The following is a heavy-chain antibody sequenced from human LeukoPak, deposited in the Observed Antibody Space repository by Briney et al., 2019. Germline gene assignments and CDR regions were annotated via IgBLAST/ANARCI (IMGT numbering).Heavy chain of an antibody. V-gene: IGHV3-64*01. J-gene: IGHJ4*02. CDR2: ITSDGGRT. CDR1: GFSFSTSV. D-gene: IGHD3-16*01. Sequence: GGSLRLSCAASGFSFSTSVMCWVRQAPGKGLEYVSSITSDGGRTFYASSVKGRFTISRDNSKNTLYLQMGSLRPEDMAVYYCVRAQNYAYDYWGQGTLVTVSS. CDR3: VRAQNYAYDY.